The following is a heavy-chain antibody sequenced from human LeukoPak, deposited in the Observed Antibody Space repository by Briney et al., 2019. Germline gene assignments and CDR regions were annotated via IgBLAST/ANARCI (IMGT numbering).Heavy chain of an antibody. J-gene: IGHJ4*02. D-gene: IGHD1-1*01. CDR1: GFTFRDYG. Sequence: GGSLRLSCTASGFTFRDYGVNWVRQAPGKGLEWVGLIRGKAFGGTTEYAASVKGRFTVSRDDSKSIAYLQMNNLETEDTAVYYCARGGRLPDHWGQGTLATVSS. CDR2: IRGKAFGGTT. CDR3: ARGGRLPDH. V-gene: IGHV3-49*04.